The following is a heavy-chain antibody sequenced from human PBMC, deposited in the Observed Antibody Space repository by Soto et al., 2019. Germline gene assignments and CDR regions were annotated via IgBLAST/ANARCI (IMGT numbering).Heavy chain of an antibody. J-gene: IGHJ6*02. CDR1: DASIGSSNW. V-gene: IGHV4-4*02. CDR2: IYHSGST. CDR3: ARSPDSSGYYPRWYYYGMDV. D-gene: IGHD3-22*01. Sequence: PSETLSVTCAVSDASIGSSNWWSWVRQTPGKGLEWIGEIYHSGSTNYNPSLKSRVTISVDKSKNQFSLKLSSVTAADTAVYYCARSPDSSGYYPRWYYYGMDVWGQGTTVTVS.